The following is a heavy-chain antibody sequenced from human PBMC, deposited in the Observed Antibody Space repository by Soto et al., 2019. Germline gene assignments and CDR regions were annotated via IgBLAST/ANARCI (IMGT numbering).Heavy chain of an antibody. CDR3: AHIMITWGGVSALDAFDI. CDR1: GFSLSTSRVG. CDR2: IYWDDDR. Sequence: QITLKESGPTLVNPTQTLTLTCSFSGFSLSTSRVGVAWIRQPPGKALEWLAIIYWDDDRRYSPSLKTRLAITKDTAKNKVVLTMTNLEPGDTATYYCAHIMITWGGVSALDAFDIWGQGTMVTVSS. V-gene: IGHV2-5*02. J-gene: IGHJ3*02. D-gene: IGHD3-16*01.